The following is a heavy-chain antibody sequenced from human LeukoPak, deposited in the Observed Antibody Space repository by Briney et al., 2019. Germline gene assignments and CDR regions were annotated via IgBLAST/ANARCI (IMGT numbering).Heavy chain of an antibody. D-gene: IGHD5-24*01. J-gene: IGHJ4*02. V-gene: IGHV3-11*01. CDR3: ARDGSPEMATANFDY. CDR1: GFTFSDYY. Sequence: PGGSLRLSCAASGFTFSDYYMSWIRQAPGKGLEWVSYISSSGSTIYYADSVKGRFTISRDSAKNSLYLQMNSLRAEDTAVCYCARDGSPEMATANFDYWGQGTLVTVSS. CDR2: ISSSGSTI.